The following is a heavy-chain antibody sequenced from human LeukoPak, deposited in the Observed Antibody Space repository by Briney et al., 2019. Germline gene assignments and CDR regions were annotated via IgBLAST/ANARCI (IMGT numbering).Heavy chain of an antibody. J-gene: IGHJ4*02. D-gene: IGHD3-22*01. CDR2: INSDGSST. V-gene: IGHV3-74*01. CDR1: GFTFSSYW. Sequence: GGSLRLSCAASGFTFSSYWMHWVRQAPGKGLVWVSRINSDGSSTSYADSVKGRFTISRDNAKNTLYLQMNSLRAEDTAVYYCAREPYYYDSSGYYSLHYFDYWGQGTLVTVS. CDR3: AREPYYYDSSGYYSLHYFDY.